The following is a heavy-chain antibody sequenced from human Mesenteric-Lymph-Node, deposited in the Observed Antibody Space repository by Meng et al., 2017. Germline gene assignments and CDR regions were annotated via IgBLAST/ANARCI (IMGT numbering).Heavy chain of an antibody. D-gene: IGHD6-19*01. CDR3: ARERIAVAGTAYYYYGMDV. CDR2: INGNGGST. Sequence: GESLKISCAASGFTFSNYAMNWVRQAPGKGLDWVSTINGNGGSTHYADSVKGRFTISRDNSKNTLYLQMNSLRAEDTAVYYCARERIAVAGTAYYYYGMDVWGQGTTVTVSS. J-gene: IGHJ6*02. CDR1: GFTFSNYA. V-gene: IGHV3-23*01.